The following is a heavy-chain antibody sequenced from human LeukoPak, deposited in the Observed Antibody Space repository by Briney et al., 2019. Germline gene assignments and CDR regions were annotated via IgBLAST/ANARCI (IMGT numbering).Heavy chain of an antibody. D-gene: IGHD6-19*01. J-gene: IGHJ4*02. V-gene: IGHV3-11*01. CDR1: GLTFSDHY. Sequence: PGGSLRLSCAASGLTFSDHYMSWIRQAPGKGLEWVSHISSGGRTTSYVDSVKGRFTISRDNAKKSLYMQMNSLRDEDTAVYYCATGGWLGNWGQGTPVTVSS. CDR2: ISSGGRTT. CDR3: ATGGWLGN.